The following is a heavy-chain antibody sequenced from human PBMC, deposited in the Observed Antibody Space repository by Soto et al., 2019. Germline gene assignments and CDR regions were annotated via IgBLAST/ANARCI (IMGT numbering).Heavy chain of an antibody. CDR2: IGTAGDT. CDR1: GFTFSSYD. V-gene: IGHV3-13*01. J-gene: IGHJ4*02. Sequence: GGSLRLSCAASGFTFSSYDMHWVRQATGKGLEWVSAIGTAGDTSYPGSVKGRFTISRENAKNSLYLQMNSLRAEDTAVYYCARGGMVRGVILPNAPDYWGQGTLVTVSS. CDR3: ARGGMVRGVILPNAPDY. D-gene: IGHD3-10*01.